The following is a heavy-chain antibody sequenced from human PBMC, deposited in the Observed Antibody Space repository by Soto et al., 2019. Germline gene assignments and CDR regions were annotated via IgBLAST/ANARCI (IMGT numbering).Heavy chain of an antibody. CDR2: INHSGST. Sequence: PSETLSLTCTVSGGSISSYDWSWIRQPPGKGLEWIGEINHSGSTNYNPSLKSRVTISVDTSKNQFSLKLSSVTAADTAVYYCARGRFVYSWFDPWGQGTLVTVSS. J-gene: IGHJ5*02. D-gene: IGHD2-15*01. V-gene: IGHV4-34*01. CDR3: ARGRFVYSWFDP. CDR1: GGSISSYD.